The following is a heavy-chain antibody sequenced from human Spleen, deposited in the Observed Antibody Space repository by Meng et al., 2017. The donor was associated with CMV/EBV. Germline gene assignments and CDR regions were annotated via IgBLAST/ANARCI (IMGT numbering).Heavy chain of an antibody. D-gene: IGHD1-14*01. CDR2: IKSETDGGKT. Sequence: LSCAASGCICSGGWMSGIRQERGKGLEWVGSIKSETDGGKTDYAAPVKSRFTISRDDSKHTLYLQMNSLKTEDTAVYYCTTAPDLDYWGQGTLVTVSS. J-gene: IGHJ4*02. V-gene: IGHV3-15*01. CDR3: TTAPDLDY. CDR1: GCICSGGW.